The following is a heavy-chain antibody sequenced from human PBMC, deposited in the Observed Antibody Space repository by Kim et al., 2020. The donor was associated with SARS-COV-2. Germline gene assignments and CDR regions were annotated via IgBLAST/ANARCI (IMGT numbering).Heavy chain of an antibody. CDR3: AGSDGYGSGTYYPHYYGMDV. CDR2: IKRKSDGGAT. D-gene: IGHD3-10*01. Sequence: GGSLRLSCAASGLTLTNAWMNWVRQAPGRGLEWVALIKRKSDGGATDYAAPVKGRFAILRDDSQNTLYLQMNNLKTEDTGVYYCAGSDGYGSGTYYPHYYGMDVWGHGTTVTVSS. J-gene: IGHJ6*02. V-gene: IGHV3-15*01. CDR1: GLTLTNAW.